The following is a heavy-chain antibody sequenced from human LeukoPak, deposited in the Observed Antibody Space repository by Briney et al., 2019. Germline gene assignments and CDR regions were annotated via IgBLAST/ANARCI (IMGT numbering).Heavy chain of an antibody. V-gene: IGHV4-30-2*01. D-gene: IGHD3-3*01. J-gene: IGHJ4*02. CDR3: ARLGTYDFWSGLLFDY. CDR2: IYHSGST. CDR1: GGSISSGGYY. Sequence: SETLSLTCTVSGGSISSGGYYWSWIRQPPGKGLEWIGYIYHSGSTYYNPSLRSRVTISVDTSKNQFSLKLSSVTAADAAVYYCARLGTYDFWSGLLFDYWGQGTLVTVSS.